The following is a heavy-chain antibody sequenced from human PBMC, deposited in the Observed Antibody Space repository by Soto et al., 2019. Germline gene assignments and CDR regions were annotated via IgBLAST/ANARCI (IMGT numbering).Heavy chain of an antibody. J-gene: IGHJ4*02. V-gene: IGHV4-30-2*01. Sequence: TLSLTCAVSGGSISSGGYSWSWIRQPPGKGLEWIGYMYHSGSTYYNPSLKSRVTISIDRSKNQFSLKLSSVTAADTAVYYCARVFSGSYSDYWGQGTLVTVSS. CDR3: ARVFSGSYSDY. CDR1: GGSISSGGYS. D-gene: IGHD1-26*01. CDR2: MYHSGST.